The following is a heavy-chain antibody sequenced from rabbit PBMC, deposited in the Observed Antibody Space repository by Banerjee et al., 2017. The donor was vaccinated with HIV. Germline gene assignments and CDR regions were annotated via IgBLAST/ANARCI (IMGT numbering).Heavy chain of an antibody. CDR2: IYAGSSGST. D-gene: IGHD4-1*01. CDR3: ARDLAGVIGWNFNL. J-gene: IGHJ4*01. CDR1: GFSFSSSYW. V-gene: IGHV1S45*01. Sequence: QEQLVEYGGDLVKPEGSLTLTCTASGFSFSSSYWICWVRQAPGKGLEWIACIYAGSSGSTYYASWAKGRFTISKASWTTVTLQMTSLTAADTASYFCARDLAGVIGWNFNLWGHGTLVTVS.